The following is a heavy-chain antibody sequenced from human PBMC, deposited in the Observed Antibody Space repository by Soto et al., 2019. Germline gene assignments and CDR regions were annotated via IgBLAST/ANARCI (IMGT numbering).Heavy chain of an antibody. CDR1: GGTFSSYA. Sequence: QVQLVQSGAEVKKPGTSVKVSCKASGGTFSSYAISWVRQAPGQGLEWMGGIIPIFGTANYAQKFQGRVTITADDSTSTGYMELSSLRSEDTAVYYCASRIEWDSNRGGLDYWGQGTLVTVSS. D-gene: IGHD4-4*01. J-gene: IGHJ4*02. CDR2: IIPIFGTA. CDR3: ASRIEWDSNRGGLDY. V-gene: IGHV1-69*01.